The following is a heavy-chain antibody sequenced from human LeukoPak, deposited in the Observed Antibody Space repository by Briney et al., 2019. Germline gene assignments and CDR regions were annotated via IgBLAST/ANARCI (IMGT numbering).Heavy chain of an antibody. Sequence: KTSETLSLTCTVSGGSISSYYWSWIRQPAGKGLEWIGRIHTSGRTNYNPSLKSRVTMSVDTSKNQFSLKLSSVTAADTAVYYCARDRGDYIRTGTQFDYWGQGALVTVSS. CDR1: GGSISSYY. D-gene: IGHD1-14*01. J-gene: IGHJ4*02. V-gene: IGHV4-4*07. CDR2: IHTSGRT. CDR3: ARDRGDYIRTGTQFDY.